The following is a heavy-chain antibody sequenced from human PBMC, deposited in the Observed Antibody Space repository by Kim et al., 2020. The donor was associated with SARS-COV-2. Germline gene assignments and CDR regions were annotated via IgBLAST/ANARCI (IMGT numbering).Heavy chain of an antibody. Sequence: KYNPALKSRASISVDKAKNQFSLNLSSVTAADTAVYYCATEYYYDSSGAFLWGQGILVTVSS. J-gene: IGHJ4*02. D-gene: IGHD3-22*01. V-gene: IGHV4-4*02. CDR3: ATEYYYDSSGAFL.